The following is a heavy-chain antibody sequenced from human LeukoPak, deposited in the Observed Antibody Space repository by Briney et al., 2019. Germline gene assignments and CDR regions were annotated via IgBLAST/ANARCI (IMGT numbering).Heavy chain of an antibody. CDR3: ARVGVFGVVSDS. J-gene: IGHJ4*02. D-gene: IGHD3-3*01. V-gene: IGHV4-4*07. Sequence: SETLSLTCTVSGGSISSYYWSWIRQPAGKGLEWIGRIYTSGSTNYNPSLKSRVTMSVDTSKNQFSLKLSSVTAADTAEYYCARVGVFGVVSDSWGQGILVTVSS. CDR2: IYTSGST. CDR1: GGSISSYY.